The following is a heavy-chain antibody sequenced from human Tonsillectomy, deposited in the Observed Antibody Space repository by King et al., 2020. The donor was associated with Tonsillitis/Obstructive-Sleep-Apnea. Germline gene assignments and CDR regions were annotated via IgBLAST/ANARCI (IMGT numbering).Heavy chain of an antibody. D-gene: IGHD3-3*01. CDR1: GFTFGDYA. J-gene: IGHJ4*02. CDR2: IRSKAYGGLGWGGFFRSKAYGGTT. CDR3: TRFLEWFQIDYFDY. V-gene: IGHV3-49*04. Sequence: QLVQSGGGLVQPGRSLRLSCKASGFTFGDYAMSWGRQAPGKGLEWVGFIRSKAYGGLGWGGFFRSKAYGGTTEYAASVKGRFTNSRDDSKSIAYLQMNSLKTEDTAVYYCTRFLEWFQIDYFDYWGQGTLVTVSS.